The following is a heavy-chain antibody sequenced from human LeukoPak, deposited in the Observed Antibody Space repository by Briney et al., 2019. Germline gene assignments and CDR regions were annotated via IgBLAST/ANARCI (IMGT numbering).Heavy chain of an antibody. D-gene: IGHD3-22*01. Sequence: GGSLRLSCTASGLTFSNYWMHWVRQAPGKGLVWVSYINKDGSDTNSADSVKGRFTTSRDNAKSTLYLQMNTLRAEDTAVYYCARGLNTVGYFGGQGTLVTVSS. CDR3: ARGLNTVGYF. V-gene: IGHV3-74*01. CDR1: GLTFSNYW. CDR2: INKDGSDT. J-gene: IGHJ4*02.